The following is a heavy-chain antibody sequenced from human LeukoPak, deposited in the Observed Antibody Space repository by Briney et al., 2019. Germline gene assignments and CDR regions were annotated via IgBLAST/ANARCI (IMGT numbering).Heavy chain of an antibody. CDR2: IWYDGSNK. V-gene: IGHV3-33*06. CDR1: GFTFSSYG. J-gene: IGHJ6*03. D-gene: IGHD5-12*01. CDR3: AKGVDPYYYMDV. Sequence: GGSLRLSCAASGFTFSSYGMHWVRQAPGKGLEWVAVIWYDGSNKYYADSVKGRFTISRDNSKNTLYLQMNSLRAEDTAVYYCAKGVDPYYYMDVWGKGTTVTVSS.